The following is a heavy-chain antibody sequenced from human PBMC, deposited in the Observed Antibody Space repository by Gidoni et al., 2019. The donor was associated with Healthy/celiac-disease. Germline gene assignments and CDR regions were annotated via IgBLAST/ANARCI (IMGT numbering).Heavy chain of an antibody. CDR2: ISGRGGST. J-gene: IGHJ4*02. CDR3: AKEGNSVHYYDSSGGTDY. Sequence: EVQLLESGGGLVQPAGSLRLSCSASGFTFSSYAMSWVRQAPGQGLEWVSAISGRGGSTYYADTVKGRFTISRDNSKNTLYLQMNSLRAEDTAVYYCAKEGNSVHYYDSSGGTDYWGQGTLVTVSS. V-gene: IGHV3-23*01. CDR1: GFTFSSYA. D-gene: IGHD3-22*01.